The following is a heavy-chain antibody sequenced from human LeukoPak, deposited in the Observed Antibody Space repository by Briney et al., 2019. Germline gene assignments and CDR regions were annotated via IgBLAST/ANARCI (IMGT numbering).Heavy chain of an antibody. V-gene: IGHV5-51*01. CDR2: IYPGDSDT. CDR3: ARRVRGVIINWFDP. J-gene: IGHJ5*02. D-gene: IGHD3-10*01. Sequence: GESLKISCKISGYTLTNNWIGWVRQVPGKGLEWMGLIYPGDSDTRYSPSFQGQVTISADKSISTAYLQWSSLKASDTAMYYCARRVRGVIINWFDPWGQGTLVTVSS. CDR1: GYTLTNNW.